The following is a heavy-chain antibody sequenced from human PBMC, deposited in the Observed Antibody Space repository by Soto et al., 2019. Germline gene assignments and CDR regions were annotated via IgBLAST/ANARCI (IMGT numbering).Heavy chain of an antibody. CDR2: IYYSGST. CDR1: GGSISSSSYY. D-gene: IGHD2-15*01. Sequence: ETLSLTCTVPGGSISSSSYYWGWIRQPPGKGLEWIGSIYYSGSTYYNPSLKSRVTISVDTSKNQFSLKLSSVTAADTAVYYCASHLVVVAATVMYNRFDPWGQGTLVTVS. V-gene: IGHV4-39*01. J-gene: IGHJ5*02. CDR3: ASHLVVVAATVMYNRFDP.